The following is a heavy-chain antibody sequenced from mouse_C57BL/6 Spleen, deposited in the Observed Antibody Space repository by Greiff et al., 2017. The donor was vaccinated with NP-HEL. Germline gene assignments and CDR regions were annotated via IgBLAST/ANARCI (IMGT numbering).Heavy chain of an antibody. J-gene: IGHJ3*01. CDR3: TRDKDSNGFAY. V-gene: IGHV5-9-1*02. Sequence: EVQRVESGEGLVKPGGSLKLSCAASGFTFSSYAMSWVRQTPEKRLEWVAYISSGGDYIYYADTVKGRFTISRDNARNTLYLQMSSLKSEDTAMYYCTRDKDSNGFAYWGQGTLVTVSA. D-gene: IGHD2-5*01. CDR2: ISSGGDYI. CDR1: GFTFSSYA.